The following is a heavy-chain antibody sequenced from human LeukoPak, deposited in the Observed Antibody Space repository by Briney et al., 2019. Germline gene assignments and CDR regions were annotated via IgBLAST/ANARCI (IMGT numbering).Heavy chain of an antibody. CDR1: GGTFSSYA. V-gene: IGHV1-2*06. Sequence: ASVKVSCKASGGTFSSYAISWVRQAPGQGLEWMGRINPNSGGTNYAQKFQGRVTMTRDTSISTAYMELSRLRSDDTAVYYCARAVYPHSHFDYWGQGTLVTVSS. CDR3: ARAVYPHSHFDY. CDR2: INPNSGGT. J-gene: IGHJ4*02. D-gene: IGHD6-6*01.